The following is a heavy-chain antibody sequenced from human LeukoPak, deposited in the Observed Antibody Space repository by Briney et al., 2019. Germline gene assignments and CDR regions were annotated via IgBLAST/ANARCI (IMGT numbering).Heavy chain of an antibody. Sequence: GGYLRLSCAASGFTFSSYAMSWVRQAPGKGLEWVSAISGSGGSTYYADSVKGRFTISRDNSKNTLYLQMNSLRAEDTAVYYCAKDYYDSSGYYRGVDYWGQGTLVTVSS. D-gene: IGHD3-22*01. CDR1: GFTFSSYA. CDR2: ISGSGGST. CDR3: AKDYYDSSGYYRGVDY. V-gene: IGHV3-23*01. J-gene: IGHJ4*02.